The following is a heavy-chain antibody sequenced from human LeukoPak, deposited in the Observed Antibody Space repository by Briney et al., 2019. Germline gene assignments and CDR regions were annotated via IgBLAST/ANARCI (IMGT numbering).Heavy chain of an antibody. V-gene: IGHV4-39*01. Sequence: SETLSLTCTVSGGSISSSSYYWGWIRQPPGKGLEWIGSIYYSGSTYYNPSLKSRVTISVDTSKNQFSLKLSSVTAADTAVYYCARGYDLGLYYYYMDVWGKGTTVTVSS. CDR2: IYYSGST. D-gene: IGHD5-12*01. J-gene: IGHJ6*03. CDR1: GGSISSSSYY. CDR3: ARGYDLGLYYYYMDV.